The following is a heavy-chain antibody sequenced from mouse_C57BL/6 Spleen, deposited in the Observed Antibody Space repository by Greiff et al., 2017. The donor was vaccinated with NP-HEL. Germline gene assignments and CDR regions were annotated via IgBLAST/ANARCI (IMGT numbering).Heavy chain of an antibody. D-gene: IGHD1-1*01. J-gene: IGHJ4*01. V-gene: IGHV1-39*01. CDR1: GYSFTDYN. CDR3: ARHYYGSSFYAMDY. Sequence: EVQLHQSGPELVKPGASVKISCKASGYSFTDYNMNWVKQSHGKSLEWIGVINPNYGTTSYNQKFKGKATLTVDQSSSTAYMQLNSLTSEDSAVYYCARHYYGSSFYAMDYWGQGTSVTVSS. CDR2: INPNYGTT.